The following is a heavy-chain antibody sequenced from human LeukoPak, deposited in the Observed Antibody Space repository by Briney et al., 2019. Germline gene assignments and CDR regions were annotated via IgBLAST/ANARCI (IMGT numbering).Heavy chain of an antibody. Sequence: ASVKVSCKASGYTFIGYYIHWVRQAPGQGLEWMGWIYPNSGGTNYAQKFQGRVTMTRDTSISTAYMELSRLRSDDTAVYYCARDVPAPMGYYGSGSPGDYWGQGTLVTVSS. J-gene: IGHJ4*02. V-gene: IGHV1-2*02. CDR2: IYPNSGGT. D-gene: IGHD3-10*01. CDR3: ARDVPAPMGYYGSGSPGDY. CDR1: GYTFIGYY.